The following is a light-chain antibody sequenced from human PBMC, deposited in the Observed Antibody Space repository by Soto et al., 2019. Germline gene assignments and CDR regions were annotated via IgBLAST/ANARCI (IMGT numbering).Light chain of an antibody. CDR3: LQDINYPWT. V-gene: IGKV1-6*01. CDR2: AAS. CDR1: QDIRKD. Sequence: AIQMTQSPSSLSASIGDTVTITCRASQDIRKDLAWYQQKPGKAPKLLIYAASSLQGGVPSRFSGSGSGTDFTLTIGSLQPEDSATYYCLQDINYPWTFGQGTKVDIK. J-gene: IGKJ1*01.